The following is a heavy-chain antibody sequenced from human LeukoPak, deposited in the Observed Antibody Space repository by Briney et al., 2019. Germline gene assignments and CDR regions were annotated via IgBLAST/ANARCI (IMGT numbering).Heavy chain of an antibody. V-gene: IGHV3-7*03. CDR2: IKQGGSEI. Sequence: GGSLRLSCAASGFTFSSYWMSWVRQAPGKGLEWVANIKQGGSEIYYVDSVKGRFTISRDDAKNSVYLQMNSLRAEDTAVYYCARKSRSSWPYYFDYWGQGTLVTVSS. CDR3: ARKSRSSWPYYFDY. D-gene: IGHD6-13*01. J-gene: IGHJ4*02. CDR1: GFTFSSYW.